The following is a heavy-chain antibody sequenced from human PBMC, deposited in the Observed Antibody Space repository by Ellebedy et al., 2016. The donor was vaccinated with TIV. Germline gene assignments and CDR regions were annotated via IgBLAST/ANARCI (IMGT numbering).Heavy chain of an antibody. Sequence: SETLSLTCAVYGGSFSDYYWSWIRQPPGKGLEWIGEINHSGSTNYNPSLKSRVTISVDTSKNQFSLKLSSVTAADTAVYYCARGFNGGIAAAGRAPFDYWGQGTLVTVSS. CDR1: GGSFSDYY. CDR2: INHSGST. D-gene: IGHD6-13*01. CDR3: ARGFNGGIAAAGRAPFDY. J-gene: IGHJ4*02. V-gene: IGHV4-34*01.